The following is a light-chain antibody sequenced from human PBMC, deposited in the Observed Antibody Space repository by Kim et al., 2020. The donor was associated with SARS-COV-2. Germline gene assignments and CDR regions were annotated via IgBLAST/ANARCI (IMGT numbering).Light chain of an antibody. Sequence: DIQLTQSPTSLSASVGDRVTITCRASQGINNYLVWFQQKPGKAPKPLMYGGASEFSSSGSGTHFILTINNLQPEDFATYYCQQYSSYTRTFGQGTKVDIK. V-gene: IGKV1-16*02. J-gene: IGKJ1*01. CDR1: QGINNY. CDR3: QQYSSYTRT.